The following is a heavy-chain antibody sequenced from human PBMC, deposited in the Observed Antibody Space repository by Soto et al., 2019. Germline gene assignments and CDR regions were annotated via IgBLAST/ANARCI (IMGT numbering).Heavy chain of an antibody. Sequence: QVYLVESGGGVVQPGRSLRPSCAASGFMFRNHAMHWVRQALGKGLDWVAVISFDGGNDFYADSVKGRFTISRDNSRNRLYLQMDSLRPEDTAVYYCARDAVDVTKMVFVSPIDSWGQGALVTVSS. J-gene: IGHJ4*02. CDR2: ISFDGGND. CDR3: ARDAVDVTKMVFVSPIDS. CDR1: GFMFRNHA. V-gene: IGHV3-30-3*01. D-gene: IGHD2-8*01.